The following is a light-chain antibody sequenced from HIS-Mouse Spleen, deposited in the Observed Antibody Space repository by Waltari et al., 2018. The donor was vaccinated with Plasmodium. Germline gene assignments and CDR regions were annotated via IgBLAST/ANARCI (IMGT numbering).Light chain of an antibody. J-gene: IGLJ3*02. Sequence: SYELTQPPSVSVSPGQTARITCSGDALPKKYAYWYQQKSGQAPLLGIYEDSKRPAVIPVRLSGSSSGTMATLTIRGAQVEDEADYYCYSTDSSGNHRVFGGGTKLTVL. CDR1: ALPKKY. V-gene: IGLV3-10*01. CDR2: EDS. CDR3: YSTDSSGNHRV.